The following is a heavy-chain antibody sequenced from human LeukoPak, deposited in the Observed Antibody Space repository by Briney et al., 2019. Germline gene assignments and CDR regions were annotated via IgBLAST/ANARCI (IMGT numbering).Heavy chain of an antibody. J-gene: IGHJ4*02. Sequence: SETLSLTCAVYGGSFSGYYWSWIRQPPGKGLEWIGEINHSGSTNYNPSLKSRVTISVDTSKNQFSLKLSSVTAADTAVYYCARCRGAREIIVGATTTGPFDYWGQGTLVTVSS. CDR3: ARCRGAREIIVGATTTGPFDY. CDR1: GGSFSGYY. V-gene: IGHV4-34*01. D-gene: IGHD1-26*01. CDR2: INHSGST.